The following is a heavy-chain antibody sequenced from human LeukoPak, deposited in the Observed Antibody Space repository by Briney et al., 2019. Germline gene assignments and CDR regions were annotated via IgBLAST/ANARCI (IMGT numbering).Heavy chain of an antibody. CDR3: ARGSPSGAFDF. CDR2: INRNGGST. J-gene: IGHJ4*02. V-gene: IGHV3-64*01. D-gene: IGHD7-27*01. Sequence: GGSLRLSCAASGFTFSIYSMHWVRQAPGKGLEYVSDINRNGGSTSYANSVKGRFTISRDNSKNTLHLQMRSLRAEDMAVYYCARGSPSGAFDFWGQGALVTVS. CDR1: GFTFSIYS.